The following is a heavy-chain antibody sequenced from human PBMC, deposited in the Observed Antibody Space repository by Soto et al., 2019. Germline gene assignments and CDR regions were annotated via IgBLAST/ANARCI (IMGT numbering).Heavy chain of an antibody. D-gene: IGHD6-13*01. Sequence: SETLSLTCTVSGGSISSYYWSWIRQPPGKGLEWIGYIYYSGSTNYNPSLKSRVTISVDTSKNQFSLKLSSVTAADTAVYYCARDSTQSSSWFLDYWGQGTLVTVSS. CDR2: IYYSGST. J-gene: IGHJ4*02. V-gene: IGHV4-59*01. CDR3: ARDSTQSSSWFLDY. CDR1: GGSISSYY.